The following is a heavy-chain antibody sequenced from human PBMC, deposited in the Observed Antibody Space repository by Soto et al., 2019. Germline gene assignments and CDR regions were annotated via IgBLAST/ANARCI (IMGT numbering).Heavy chain of an antibody. CDR2: IYYSGST. CDR3: ARHGEGIVVVPAAILRYYYYYGMDV. CDR1: GGSISSSSYY. D-gene: IGHD2-2*02. J-gene: IGHJ6*02. V-gene: IGHV4-39*01. Sequence: TSETLSLTCTVSGGSISSSSYYWGWIRQPPGKGLEWIGSIYYSGSTYYNPSLKSRVTISVDTSKNQFSLKLSSVTAADTAVYYCARHGEGIVVVPAAILRYYYYYGMDVWGQGTTVTVSS.